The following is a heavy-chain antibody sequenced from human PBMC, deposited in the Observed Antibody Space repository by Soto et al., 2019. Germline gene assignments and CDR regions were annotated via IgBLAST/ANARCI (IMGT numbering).Heavy chain of an antibody. V-gene: IGHV1-18*04. CDR2: ISAYNGNT. CDR1: GYTFTSYG. D-gene: IGHD3-22*01. Sequence: ASVKVSCKASGYTFTSYGISWVRQAPGQGLEWMGWISAYNGNTNYAQKLQGRVTMTTDTSTSTAYMELRSLRSDDTAVYYCARDSSYYDSSGYYLPYWGQGTLVTISS. J-gene: IGHJ4*02. CDR3: ARDSSYYDSSGYYLPY.